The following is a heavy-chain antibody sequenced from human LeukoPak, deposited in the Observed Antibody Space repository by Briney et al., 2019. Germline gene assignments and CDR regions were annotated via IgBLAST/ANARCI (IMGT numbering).Heavy chain of an antibody. CDR3: ARGSSGYFVTGYFDA. Sequence: PGGSLRLSCAASGFTFSSYSMNWVRQAPGKGLEWVSGISFSGENTHYGDSVKGRFTISRDNSKNTVYLEMRSLRADDTATYYCARGSSGYFVTGYFDAWGQGTLVYVSS. J-gene: IGHJ4*02. CDR1: GFTFSSYS. V-gene: IGHV3-23*01. D-gene: IGHD3-22*01. CDR2: ISFSGENT.